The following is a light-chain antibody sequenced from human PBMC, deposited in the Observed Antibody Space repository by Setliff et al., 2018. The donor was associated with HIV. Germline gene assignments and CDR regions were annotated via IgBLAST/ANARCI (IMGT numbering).Light chain of an antibody. CDR1: SSDVGGYNY. CDR2: EFN. V-gene: IGLV2-8*01. Sequence: ALTQPPSASGSPGQSVTISCTGTSSDVGGYNYVSWYQQHPGKAPQVMIYEFNKRPSGVPDRFSGSKSGNTASLTVSGLQADDEADYYCSSYAGSNNMIFGGGTKVTVL. CDR3: SSYAGSNNMI. J-gene: IGLJ2*01.